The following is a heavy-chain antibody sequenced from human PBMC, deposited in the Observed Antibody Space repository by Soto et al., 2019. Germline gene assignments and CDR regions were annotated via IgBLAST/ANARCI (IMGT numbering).Heavy chain of an antibody. CDR1: GFTFTSSA. Sequence: QMQLVQSGPEVKKPGTSVKVSCKASGFTFTSSAVQWVRQALGQRLEWIGWIGAGSGNTKYAQKFQERVTITREIATRTEFRGLSCVRSEDNAVYYCAADYRLHYGSYYYYGMDVWGQGTTVTVSS. J-gene: IGHJ6*02. D-gene: IGHD3-16*01. CDR3: AADYRLHYGSYYYYGMDV. V-gene: IGHV1-58*01. CDR2: IGAGSGNT.